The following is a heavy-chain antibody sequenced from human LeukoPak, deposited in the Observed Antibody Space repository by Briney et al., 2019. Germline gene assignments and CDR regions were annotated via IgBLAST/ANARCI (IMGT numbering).Heavy chain of an antibody. D-gene: IGHD6-13*01. CDR1: GGTFSSYA. V-gene: IGHV1-46*01. Sequence: GASVKVSCKASGGTFSSYAISWVRQAPGQGLEWMGIINPSGGSTSYAQKFQGRVTMTRDTSTSTVYMELSSLRSEDTAVYYCARDSTQTAAALDWGQGTLVTVSS. J-gene: IGHJ4*02. CDR2: INPSGGST. CDR3: ARDSTQTAAALD.